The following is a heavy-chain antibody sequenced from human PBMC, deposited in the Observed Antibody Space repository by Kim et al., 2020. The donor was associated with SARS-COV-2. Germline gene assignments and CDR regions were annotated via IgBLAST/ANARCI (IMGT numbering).Heavy chain of an antibody. CDR2: ISSSSSYT. D-gene: IGHD3-3*01. V-gene: IGHV3-11*05. CDR3: ARERLITIFGVVINDAFDI. CDR1: GFTFSDYY. Sequence: GGSLILSCAASGFTFSDYYMSWIRQAPGKGLEWVSYISSSSSYTKYADSVKGRFTISRDNAKNSLYLQMNSLRAEDTAVYYCARERLITIFGVVINDAFDIWGQGTMVTVSS. J-gene: IGHJ3*02.